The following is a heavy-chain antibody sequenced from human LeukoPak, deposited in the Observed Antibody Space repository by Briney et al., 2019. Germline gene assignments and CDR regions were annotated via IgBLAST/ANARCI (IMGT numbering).Heavy chain of an antibody. Sequence: SGGSLRLSCAASGFIFHTYAMGWVRQGPGRGPVWVSAISGGGTRTYYADSVTGRFTISRDNSKNTVYLQMNSLRGEDTAVYFCAKGGGRDDYDLTGRFSTHFDSWGQGTLVVVSS. CDR2: ISGGGTRT. CDR1: GFIFHTYA. J-gene: IGHJ4*02. D-gene: IGHD4-17*01. CDR3: AKGGGRDDYDLTGRFSTHFDS. V-gene: IGHV3-23*01.